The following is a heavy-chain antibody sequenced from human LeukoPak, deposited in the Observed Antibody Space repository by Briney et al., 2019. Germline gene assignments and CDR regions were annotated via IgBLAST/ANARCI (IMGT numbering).Heavy chain of an antibody. CDR3: AGEYCSGGSCHFDY. V-gene: IGHV4-30-2*01. D-gene: IGHD2-15*01. CDR1: GGSISSGGYS. J-gene: IGHJ4*02. CDR2: IYHSGST. Sequence: TLSLTCAVSGGSISSGGYSWSWIRQPPGKGLEWIGYIYHSGSTYYNPSLKSRVTISVDTSKNQFSLKLSSVTAADTAVYYCAGEYCSGGSCHFDYWGQGTLVTVSS.